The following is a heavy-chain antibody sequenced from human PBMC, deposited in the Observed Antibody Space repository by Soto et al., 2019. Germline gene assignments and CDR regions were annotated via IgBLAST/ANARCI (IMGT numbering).Heavy chain of an antibody. Sequence: ASVKVSCKASGYTFTSYGISWVRKAPGQGLEWMGWISAYNGNTNYAQKFQGRVTMTTDTSTSTAYMELRSLRSNDTAVYYCARTLNEWLLGLDWGQGTLVTVSS. CDR3: ARTLNEWLLGLD. CDR2: ISAYNGNT. J-gene: IGHJ4*02. D-gene: IGHD3-3*01. V-gene: IGHV1-18*01. CDR1: GYTFTSYG.